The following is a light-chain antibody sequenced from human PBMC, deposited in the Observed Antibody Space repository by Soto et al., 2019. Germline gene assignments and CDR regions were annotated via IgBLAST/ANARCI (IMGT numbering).Light chain of an antibody. CDR1: QSVSSN. V-gene: IGKV3-15*01. CDR3: QLYINWPET. CDR2: GAS. Sequence: EIVMQTSPATLSVSPEERAPLSCRASQSVSSNLAWYQQKPGQAPRLLIYGASTRATDVPFRFSGSGYGTEFCRIGSSLQSDDFSVYHLQLYINWPETFGQGTRGDI. J-gene: IGKJ1*01.